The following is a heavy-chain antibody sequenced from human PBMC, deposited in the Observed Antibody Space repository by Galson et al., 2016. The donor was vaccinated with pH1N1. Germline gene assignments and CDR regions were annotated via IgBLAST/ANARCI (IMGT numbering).Heavy chain of an antibody. J-gene: IGHJ3*02. CDR3: AHREVMITNAFDM. V-gene: IGHV2-5*02. Sequence: PALVKPTQTLTLTCTFSGFSVSSSGVGVGWIRQPPGKALEWLAVINWADDKSHSPSMNSRLTITKDTSKNQVVLKMTNMDPADTATYYCAHREVMITNAFDMWGQGTMVTVSS. D-gene: IGHD3-16*01. CDR2: INWADDK. CDR1: GFSVSSSGVG.